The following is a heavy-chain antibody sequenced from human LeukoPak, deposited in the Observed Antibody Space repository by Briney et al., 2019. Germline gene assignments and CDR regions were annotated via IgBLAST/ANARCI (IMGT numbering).Heavy chain of an antibody. CDR1: GYIFTRTG. D-gene: IGHD5-24*01. CDR2: ISPYNDNT. Sequence: ASVKVSCKASGYIFTRTGINWVRQAPGQGLEWMGWISPYNDNTKYAQKFQGRVTMTTDTSTTTAYMDLRSLRSDDTAVYYCARDNSVRDEAWWFNPWGQGTLVTVSS. CDR3: ARDNSVRDEAWWFNP. J-gene: IGHJ5*02. V-gene: IGHV1-18*01.